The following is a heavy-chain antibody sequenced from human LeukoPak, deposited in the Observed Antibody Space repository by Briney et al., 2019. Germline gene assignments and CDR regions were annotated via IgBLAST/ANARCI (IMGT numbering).Heavy chain of an antibody. J-gene: IGHJ4*02. Sequence: PSETLSLTCAVSGGSISGGKDFWGWFRQSPGKGLEWIGSIYYTGSTYYNPSLKSRVTISVDTSKSEFSLMVHSVTAADTAMYYCARRGITYSTSFFDSWGQGTLVTVAS. CDR3: ARRGITYSTSFFDS. D-gene: IGHD6-13*01. CDR1: GGSISGGKDF. CDR2: IYYTGST. V-gene: IGHV4-39*01.